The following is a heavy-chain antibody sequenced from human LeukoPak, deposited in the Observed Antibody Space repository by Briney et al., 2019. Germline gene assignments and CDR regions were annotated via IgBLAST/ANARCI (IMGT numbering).Heavy chain of an antibody. CDR2: IYYSGST. V-gene: IGHV4-39*07. Sequence: SETLSLTCTVSGGSISSSSYYWGWIRQPPGKGLEWIGSIYYSGSTNYNPSLKSRVTISVDTSKNQFSLKLSSVTAADTAVYYCARESAVAIDYWGQGTLVTVSS. D-gene: IGHD6-19*01. CDR3: ARESAVAIDY. CDR1: GGSISSSSYY. J-gene: IGHJ4*02.